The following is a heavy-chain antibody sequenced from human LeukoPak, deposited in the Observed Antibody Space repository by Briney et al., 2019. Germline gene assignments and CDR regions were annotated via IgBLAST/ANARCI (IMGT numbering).Heavy chain of an antibody. J-gene: IGHJ6*04. V-gene: IGHV3-48*04. D-gene: IGHD3-10*02. CDR2: ISSSGSTI. Sequence: GGSLRLSCAASGFTFGDYTMNWVRQAPGEGLEWVSYISSSGSTIYYADSVKGRFTISRDNAKNSLYLQMNSLRAEDTAVYYCAELGITMIGGVWGKGTTVTISS. CDR1: GFTFGDYT. CDR3: AELGITMIGGV.